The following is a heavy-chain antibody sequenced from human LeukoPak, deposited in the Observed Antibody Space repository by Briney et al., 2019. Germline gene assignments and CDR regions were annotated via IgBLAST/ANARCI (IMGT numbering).Heavy chain of an antibody. Sequence: PEGSLRLSCVASGFTFSNHWMHWVRQTPGKGLNWISRISGDERGTNYAGSVKGRFIISRDNAKNTLFLQMDSLRVEDTAVYYCVRDVYQVRSNDYVFDVWGQRTMVTVSS. D-gene: IGHD2-2*02. V-gene: IGHV3-74*01. CDR1: GFTFSNHW. CDR2: ISGDERGT. CDR3: VRDVYQVRSNDYVFDV. J-gene: IGHJ3*01.